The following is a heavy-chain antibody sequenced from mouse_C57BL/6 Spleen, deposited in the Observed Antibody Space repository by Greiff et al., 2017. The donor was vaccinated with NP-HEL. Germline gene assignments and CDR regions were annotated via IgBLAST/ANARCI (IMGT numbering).Heavy chain of an antibody. CDR3: AREGDYDGDY. CDR2: INPGSGGT. V-gene: IGHV1-54*01. J-gene: IGHJ2*01. CDR1: GYAFTNYL. Sequence: QVQLQQSGAELVRPGTSVKVSCKASGYAFTNYLIEWVKQRPGQGLEWIGVINPGSGGTNYNEKFKGKATLTADKSSSTAYMQLSSLTSGDSAVCFCAREGDYDGDYWGQGTTPTVSS. D-gene: IGHD2-4*01.